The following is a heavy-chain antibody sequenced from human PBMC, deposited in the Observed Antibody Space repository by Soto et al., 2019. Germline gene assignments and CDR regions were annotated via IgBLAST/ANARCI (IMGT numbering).Heavy chain of an antibody. CDR1: GFTFSNFA. J-gene: IGHJ6*02. Sequence: EVQLLESGGGLVQPGGSLRLSCAAPGFTFSNFAMSWVRQAPGKGLEWVSSISASGDSTYYADSVKGRFTISRDNSKNSLYLHMITLRAEDTAIYYCATLKAGYCSGSSCDPEFYGLDIWGQGTTVTVSS. CDR3: ATLKAGYCSGSSCDPEFYGLDI. D-gene: IGHD2-15*01. CDR2: ISASGDST. V-gene: IGHV3-23*01.